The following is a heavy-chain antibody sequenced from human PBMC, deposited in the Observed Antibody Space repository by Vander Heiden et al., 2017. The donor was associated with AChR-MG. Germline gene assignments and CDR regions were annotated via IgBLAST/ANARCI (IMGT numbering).Heavy chain of an antibody. J-gene: IGHJ3*02. CDR2: INGDGSST. D-gene: IGHD1-7*01. CDR1: GFTFSGYW. CDR3: ARASKRELWADAFDI. V-gene: IGHV3-74*01. Sequence: EVQLVESGGGLVQPGGSLRLSGSASGFTFSGYWMQWVRQAPGKGLVWFSRINGDGSSTSYADSVKGRFTISRDNAKNTLYLQMNSLRADDTAVYYCARASKRELWADAFDIWGQGTMVTVSS.